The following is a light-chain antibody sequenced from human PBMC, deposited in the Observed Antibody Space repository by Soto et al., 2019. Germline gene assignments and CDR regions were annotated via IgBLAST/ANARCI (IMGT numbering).Light chain of an antibody. J-gene: IGKJ1*01. CDR3: QQSGDSQWT. V-gene: IGKV3-20*01. Sequence: VLSQSLGAVSLSTVERATLSCKTSRTVQFNYVAWYQQKPGQAPRLLINAASNRATGIPDRFSGSGSGMDFTLTISSLEPEDFAVYYCQQSGDSQWTFGQGTKVDIK. CDR1: RTVQFNY. CDR2: AAS.